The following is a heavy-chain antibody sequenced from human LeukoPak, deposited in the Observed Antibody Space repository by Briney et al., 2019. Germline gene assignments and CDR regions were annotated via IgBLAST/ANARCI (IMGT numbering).Heavy chain of an antibody. J-gene: IGHJ4*02. Sequence: SVKVSCKASGYTFTCYGISWVRQAPGQGLEWMGGIIPIFGTANYAQKFQGRVTITADKSTSTAYMELSSLRSEDTAVYYCARGDSLQGDYYDSSGYYDYWGQGTLVTVSS. D-gene: IGHD3-22*01. CDR1: GYTFTCYG. V-gene: IGHV1-69*06. CDR3: ARGDSLQGDYYDSSGYYDY. CDR2: IIPIFGTA.